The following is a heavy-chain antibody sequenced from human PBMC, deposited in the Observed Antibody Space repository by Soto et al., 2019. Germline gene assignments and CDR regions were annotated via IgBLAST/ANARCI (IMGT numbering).Heavy chain of an antibody. D-gene: IGHD3-3*01. CDR1: GFSFSGYN. V-gene: IGHV3-48*02. CDR2: ISSGGDTI. CDR3: ARDPGYDSSTDYLPLSAFDV. Sequence: PGGSLRLSCAASGFSFSGYNINWVRQSPGRGLEWLSYISSGGDTIYYADSVKGRFTVSRDNAKNSLYLQMNSLRDEDTAVYYCARDPGYDSSTDYLPLSAFDVWGQGTLVTVSS. J-gene: IGHJ3*01.